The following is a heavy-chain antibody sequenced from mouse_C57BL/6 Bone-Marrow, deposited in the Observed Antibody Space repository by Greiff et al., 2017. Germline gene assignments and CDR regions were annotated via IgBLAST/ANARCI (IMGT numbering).Heavy chain of an antibody. CDR1: GFTFNTYA. D-gene: IGHD1-1*01. CDR3: VRAHYYGSSYYAMDY. V-gene: IGHV10-3*01. CDR2: IRSKSSNYAT. Sequence: VQLKQSGGGLVQPKGSLKLSCAASGFTFNTYAMHWVRQAPGKGLEWVARIRSKSSNYATYYADSVKDRFTISRDDSQSMLYLQMNNLKTEDTAMYYCVRAHYYGSSYYAMDYWGQGTSVTVSS. J-gene: IGHJ4*01.